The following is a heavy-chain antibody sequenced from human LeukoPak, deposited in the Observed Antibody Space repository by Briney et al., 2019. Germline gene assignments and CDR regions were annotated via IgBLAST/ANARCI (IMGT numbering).Heavy chain of an antibody. Sequence: GGSLRLSCAASGFTFSDYYMSWIRQAPGKGLEWVSYISSSGSTIYYADSVKGRFTISRDNAKNSLYLQMNSLRAEDTAVYYCARTYLSSSWYSFLFDYWGQETLVTVSS. CDR1: GFTFSDYY. J-gene: IGHJ4*02. CDR3: ARTYLSSSWYSFLFDY. D-gene: IGHD6-13*01. V-gene: IGHV3-11*04. CDR2: ISSSGSTI.